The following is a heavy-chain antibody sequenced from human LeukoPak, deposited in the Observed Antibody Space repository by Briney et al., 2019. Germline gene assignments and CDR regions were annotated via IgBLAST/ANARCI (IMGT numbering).Heavy chain of an antibody. V-gene: IGHV3-66*01. J-gene: IGHJ4*02. CDR3: AREDDSSGYWVDY. Sequence: TGGSLRLSCAASGFTVSSNYMSWVRQAPGKGLEWVSVIYSGGSTYYADSVKGRFTISRDNSKNTLYLQMNSLRAEDTAVYYCAREDDSSGYWVDYWGQGTLVTVSS. CDR1: GFTVSSNY. CDR2: IYSGGST. D-gene: IGHD3-22*01.